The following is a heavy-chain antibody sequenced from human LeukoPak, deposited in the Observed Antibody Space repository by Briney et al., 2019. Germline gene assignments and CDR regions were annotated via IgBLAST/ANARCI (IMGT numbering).Heavy chain of an antibody. V-gene: IGHV3-33*01. Sequence: PGRSLRLSCVASGFILSTYGMHWVRQAPGKGLEWVAVVWYDESNDYYADSVKGRFTISRDNSKNTLYLQMNSLRAEDTAVYYCARGVGYYDSSGTIDYWGQGTLVTVSS. CDR2: VWYDESND. D-gene: IGHD3-22*01. CDR1: GFILSTYG. J-gene: IGHJ4*02. CDR3: ARGVGYYDSSGTIDY.